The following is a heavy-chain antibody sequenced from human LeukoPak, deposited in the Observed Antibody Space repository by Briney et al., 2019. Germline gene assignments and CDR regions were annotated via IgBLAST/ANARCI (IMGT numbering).Heavy chain of an antibody. D-gene: IGHD3-10*01. V-gene: IGHV4-39*01. Sequence: SETLSLTCNVSGGSISRSSHYWGWIRQPPGKGLEWIGSTYYSGRPYYNPALKSRLTISVDTSKNQLSLNLTSVTAADTAVYYCARTLVRGIIEFDFWGQGTLVTVSS. J-gene: IGHJ4*02. CDR2: TYYSGRP. CDR1: GGSISRSSHY. CDR3: ARTLVRGIIEFDF.